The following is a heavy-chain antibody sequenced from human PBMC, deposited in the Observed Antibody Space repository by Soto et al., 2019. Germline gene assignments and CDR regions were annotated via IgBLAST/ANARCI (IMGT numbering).Heavy chain of an antibody. D-gene: IGHD1-26*01. J-gene: IGHJ4*02. CDR3: AREPVGGGDY. CDR1: GGTFSSYT. V-gene: IGHV1-69*08. Sequence: QVQLVQSGAEVKKPGSSVKVSCKASGGTFSSYTISWVRQAPGQGLEWMGRIIPILGIANYAQKFQGRVTITADKATSTAYMELSSLRSEDTAVCYCAREPVGGGDYWGQGTLVTVSS. CDR2: IIPILGIA.